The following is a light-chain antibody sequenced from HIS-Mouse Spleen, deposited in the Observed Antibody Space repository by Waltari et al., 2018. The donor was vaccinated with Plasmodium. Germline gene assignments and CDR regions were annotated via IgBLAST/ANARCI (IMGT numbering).Light chain of an antibody. V-gene: IGKV3-20*01. CDR1: RVVSISY. CDR3: QQYGSSPRT. Sequence: SSRARRVVSISYLAGNQQKPGQAPRRLIEGASSRATGIPDRFSGSGSGTDFTLTSSRLEPEDFAGYYCQQYGSSPRTFGQGTKVEIK. CDR2: GAS. J-gene: IGKJ1*01.